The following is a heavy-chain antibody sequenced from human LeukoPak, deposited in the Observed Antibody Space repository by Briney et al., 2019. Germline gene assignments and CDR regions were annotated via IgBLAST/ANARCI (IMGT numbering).Heavy chain of an antibody. CDR2: IYTSGST. CDR1: GGSISSYY. J-gene: IGHJ4*02. Sequence: TETLSLTRTVSGGSISSYYWSWIRQPAGKGLEWIGRIYTSGSTNYNPSLKSRVTISVDKSKNQFSLKLSSVTAADTAVYYCAGTIFGVARGEVDYWGQGTLVTVSS. D-gene: IGHD3-3*01. V-gene: IGHV4-4*07. CDR3: AGTIFGVARGEVDY.